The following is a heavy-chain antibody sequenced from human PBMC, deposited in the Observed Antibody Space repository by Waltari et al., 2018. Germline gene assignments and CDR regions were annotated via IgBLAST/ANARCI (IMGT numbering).Heavy chain of an antibody. V-gene: IGHV1-8*01. CDR3: ARRGIRNWNLVY. CDR2: MNRNSGNT. J-gene: IGHJ4*02. Sequence: QVQLVQSGAEVKKPGASVKVSCKASGYTFTSYDINWVRQATGQGLEGMGWMNRNSGNTGYAQKFQGRVTMTRNTSISTAYMELSSLRSEATAVYYCARRGIRNWNLVYWGQGTLVTVSS. CDR1: GYTFTSYD. D-gene: IGHD1-1*01.